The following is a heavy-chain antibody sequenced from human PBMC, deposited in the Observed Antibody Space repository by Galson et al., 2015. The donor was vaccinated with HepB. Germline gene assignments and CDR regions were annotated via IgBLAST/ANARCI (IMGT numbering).Heavy chain of an antibody. Sequence: SVKVSCKASGYTFTSYYMHWVRQAPGQGLEWMGIINPSGGSTSYAQKFQGRVTMTRDTSTITVYMELSSVRSEDTAVYYCARAPSSGYTNYYYYGIDVWGQGSTATVS. CDR1: GYTFTSYY. J-gene: IGHJ6*02. CDR3: ARAPSSGYTNYYYYGIDV. D-gene: IGHD6-19*01. CDR2: INPSGGST. V-gene: IGHV1-46*01.